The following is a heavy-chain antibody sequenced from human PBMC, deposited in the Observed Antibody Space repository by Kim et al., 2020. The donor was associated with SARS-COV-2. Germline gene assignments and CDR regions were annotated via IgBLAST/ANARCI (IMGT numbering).Heavy chain of an antibody. Sequence: SETLSLTCTVSGGSISSSSYYWGWIRQPPGKGLEWIGSIYYSGSTYYNPSLKSRVTISVDTSKNQFSLKLSSVTAADTAVYYCATLIAARLPSVGLFDYWGQGTLVTVSS. V-gene: IGHV4-39*01. D-gene: IGHD6-6*01. CDR1: GGSISSSSYY. CDR3: ATLIAARLPSVGLFDY. CDR2: IYYSGST. J-gene: IGHJ4*02.